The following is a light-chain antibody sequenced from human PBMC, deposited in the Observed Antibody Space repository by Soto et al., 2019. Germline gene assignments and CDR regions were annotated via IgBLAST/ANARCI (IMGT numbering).Light chain of an antibody. Sequence: QSVLTQPPSASGTPGQKVTITYTGSSSNIGSNYVYWYQHLPGTALKLLTFSDNERPSGVPERFSGSKSGTSASLAISGLRSEDEADYYCSTWDASLSGYVFGTGTKVTVL. CDR1: SSNIGSNY. V-gene: IGLV1-47*02. J-gene: IGLJ1*01. CDR2: SDN. CDR3: STWDASLSGYV.